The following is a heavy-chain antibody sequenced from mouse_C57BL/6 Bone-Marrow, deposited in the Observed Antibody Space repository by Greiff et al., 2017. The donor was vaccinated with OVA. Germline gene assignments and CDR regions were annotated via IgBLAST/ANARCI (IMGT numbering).Heavy chain of an antibody. CDR2: ISNGGGST. V-gene: IGHV5-12*01. Sequence: EVMLVESGGGLVQPGGSLKLSCAASGFTFSDYFMYWVRQTPEKRLEWVAYISNGGGSTYYPDTVKGRFTISRDNAKNTLYLQMSRLKSEDTAMYCCAGHIYYDYVFAYWGQGTLVTVSA. CDR3: AGHIYYDYVFAY. D-gene: IGHD2-4*01. J-gene: IGHJ3*01. CDR1: GFTFSDYF.